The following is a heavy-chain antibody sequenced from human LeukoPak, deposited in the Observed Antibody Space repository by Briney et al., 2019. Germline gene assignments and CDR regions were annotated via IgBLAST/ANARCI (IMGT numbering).Heavy chain of an antibody. V-gene: IGHV1-2*02. D-gene: IGHD2-15*01. J-gene: IGHJ4*02. CDR3: ARDSGYCSGGSCWYFDY. Sequence: ASVKVSCKASRYSFTDYYIYWVRQAPGQGLEWMGWINPNSGGTNYAQKFQGRVTMTRDTSTSTAYMELSRLRSDDTAVYYCARDSGYCSGGSCWYFDYWGQGTLVTVSS. CDR2: INPNSGGT. CDR1: RYSFTDYY.